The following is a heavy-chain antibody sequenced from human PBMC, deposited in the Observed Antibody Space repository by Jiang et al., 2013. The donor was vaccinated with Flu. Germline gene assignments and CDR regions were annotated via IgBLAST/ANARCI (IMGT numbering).Heavy chain of an antibody. D-gene: IGHD4-17*01. CDR3: ARLSGDGDYVLFDY. V-gene: IGHV4-59*08. Sequence: GPGLVKPSETLSLTCTVSGGSISSYYWSWIRQPPGKGLEWIGYIYYSGSTNYNPSLKSRVTISVDTSKNQFSLKLSSVTAADTAVYYCARLSGDGDYVLFDYWGQGTLVTVSS. J-gene: IGHJ4*02. CDR1: GGSISSYY. CDR2: IYYSGST.